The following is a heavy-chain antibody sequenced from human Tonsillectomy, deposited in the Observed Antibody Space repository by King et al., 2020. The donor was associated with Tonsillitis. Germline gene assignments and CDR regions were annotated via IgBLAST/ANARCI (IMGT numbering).Heavy chain of an antibody. CDR3: TRVVDTAMGHIDY. V-gene: IGHV3-49*03. CDR2: IRSKAYGGTT. D-gene: IGHD5-18*01. J-gene: IGHJ4*02. Sequence: VQLVESGGGLVQPGRSLRLSCPASGFTFGDYTMSWSRQAPGKGLEWVGFIRSKAYGGTTEYAASVKGRFTISRDDSKSIAYLQMNSLKTEDTAVYYCTRVVDTAMGHIDYWGQGTLVTVSS. CDR1: GFTFGDYT.